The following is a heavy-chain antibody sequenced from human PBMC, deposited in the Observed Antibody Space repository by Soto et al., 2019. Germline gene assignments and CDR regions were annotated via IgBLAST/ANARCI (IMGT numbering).Heavy chain of an antibody. CDR3: ARASVGPPGGGSWTMPFDS. Sequence: PSETLSLTCKVSSGSVSNYDWSWIRQPAGKGLEWIGRIYTGGSTNYNPSLKSRVTMSVDTSKNQFSLRLTSVTAADTAVYYCARASVGPPGGGSWTMPFDSWGRGTLVTVS. CDR2: IYTGGST. CDR1: SGSVSNYD. J-gene: IGHJ4*02. D-gene: IGHD2-15*01. V-gene: IGHV4-4*07.